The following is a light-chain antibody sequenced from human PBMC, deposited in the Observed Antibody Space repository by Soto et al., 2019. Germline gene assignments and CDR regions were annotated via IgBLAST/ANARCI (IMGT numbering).Light chain of an antibody. CDR2: KAS. Sequence: DIQMTQSPSTLSASVGDRVTITCRASQNINTWLAWYQQQPGKAPKLLIYKASSSQSGVPSRFSGTGSGTEFTLTISSLQPDDFATYYCQQYKSFWTFGQGTKV. CDR1: QNINTW. CDR3: QQYKSFWT. J-gene: IGKJ1*01. V-gene: IGKV1-5*03.